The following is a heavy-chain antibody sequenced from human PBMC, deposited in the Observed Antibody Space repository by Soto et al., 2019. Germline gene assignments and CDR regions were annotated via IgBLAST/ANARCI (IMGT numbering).Heavy chain of an antibody. CDR1: GYTFFTYD. J-gene: IGHJ4*01. Sequence: ASVKVSCKASGYTFFTYDISWVRQAPGQGLEWMGWINPNSGGTNYAQRFQGRVAMTTDTSTNTAYMELNSLKSDDTALYFCARSSGTYSDFDYWGQGTQVTVSS. D-gene: IGHD1-26*01. CDR3: ARSSGTYSDFDY. CDR2: INPNSGGT. V-gene: IGHV1-2*02.